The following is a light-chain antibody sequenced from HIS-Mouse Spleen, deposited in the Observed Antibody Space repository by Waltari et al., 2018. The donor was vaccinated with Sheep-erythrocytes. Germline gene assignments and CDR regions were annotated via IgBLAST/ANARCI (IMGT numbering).Light chain of an antibody. V-gene: IGLV2-8*01. CDR3: SSYAGSNNWV. CDR1: SSDVVGYNY. CDR2: EVS. Sequence: QSALTQPPSASGSPGQSVTISCTGTSSDVVGYNYVSWYQQHPGKAPKLMIDEVSKRPSGVPDRFSGSKSGNTASLTVSGLQAEDEADYYCSSYAGSNNWVFGGGTKLTVL. J-gene: IGLJ3*02.